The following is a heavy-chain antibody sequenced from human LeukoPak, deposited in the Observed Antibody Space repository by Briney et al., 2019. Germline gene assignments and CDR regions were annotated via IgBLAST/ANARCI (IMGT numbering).Heavy chain of an antibody. J-gene: IGHJ3*02. CDR1: GFTFSSYA. D-gene: IGHD3-16*02. CDR2: ISYDGSNK. Sequence: GRSLRLSCAASGFTFSSYAMHWVRQAPGKGLGWVAVISYDGSNKYYADSVKGRFTISRDNSKNTLYLQMNSLRAEDTAVYYCAKEPYVWGSYRSHAFDIWGQGTMVTVSS. V-gene: IGHV3-30*04. CDR3: AKEPYVWGSYRSHAFDI.